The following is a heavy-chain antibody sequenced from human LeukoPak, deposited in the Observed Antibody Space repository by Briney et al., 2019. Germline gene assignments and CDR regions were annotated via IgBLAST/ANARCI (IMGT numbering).Heavy chain of an antibody. CDR2: IGYIGRHI. Sequence: PGGSLRLSCSASGLNFRRYTMYWVRQAPGRGVGWVAYIGYIGRHIHYADSVRGRFTISRDNAESSLYLQMNRLRVEDTWLFYFVRVPTAADGTCLDYWGQGTLVTVSS. J-gene: IGHJ4*02. D-gene: IGHD6-13*01. V-gene: IGHV3-48*01. CDR1: GLNFRRYT. CDR3: VRVPTAADGTCLDY.